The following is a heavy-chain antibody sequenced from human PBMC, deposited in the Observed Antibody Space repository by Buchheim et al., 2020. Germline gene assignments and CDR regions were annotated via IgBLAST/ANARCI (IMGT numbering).Heavy chain of an antibody. CDR1: GGSFSGYY. CDR2: INHSGST. Sequence: QVQLQQWGAGLLKPSETLSLTCAVYGGSFSGYYWSWIRQPPGKGLEWIGEINHSGSTNYNPSLKSRVTISVDTSKNQFPLKLSSVTAADTAVYYCARGQGRQGYWFDPWGQGTL. J-gene: IGHJ5*02. V-gene: IGHV4-34*01. D-gene: IGHD1-1*01. CDR3: ARGQGRQGYWFDP.